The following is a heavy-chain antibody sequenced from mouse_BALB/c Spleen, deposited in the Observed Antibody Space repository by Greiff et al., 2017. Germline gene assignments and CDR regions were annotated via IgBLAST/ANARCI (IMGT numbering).Heavy chain of an antibody. V-gene: IGHV2-9*02. CDR2: IWAGGST. D-gene: IGHD2-10*02. Sequence: VQRVESGPGLVAPSQSLSITCTVSGFSLTSYGVHWVRQPPGKGLEWLGVIWAGGSTNYNSALMSRLSISKDNSKSQVFLKMNSLQTDDTAMYYCARDPYGNYPYWYFDVWGAGTTVTVSS. CDR3: ARDPYGNYPYWYFDV. CDR1: GFSLTSYG. J-gene: IGHJ1*01.